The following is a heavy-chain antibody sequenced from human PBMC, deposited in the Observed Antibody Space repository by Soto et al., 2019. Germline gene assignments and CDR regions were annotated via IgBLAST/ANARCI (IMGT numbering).Heavy chain of an antibody. CDR1: GYSFTSYW. CDR3: ARHVDPKEDYYYGMDV. CDR2: IDPSDSYT. Sequence: GESLKISCKGSGYSFTSYWISWVRQMPGKGLEWMGRIDPSDSYTNYSPSFQGHVTTSADKSISTAYLQWSSLKASDTAMYYCARHVDPKEDYYYGMDVWGQGTTVTVSS. J-gene: IGHJ6*02. V-gene: IGHV5-10-1*01.